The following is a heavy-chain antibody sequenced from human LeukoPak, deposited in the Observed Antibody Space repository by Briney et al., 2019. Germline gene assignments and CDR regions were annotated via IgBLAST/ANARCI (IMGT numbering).Heavy chain of an antibody. Sequence: KPSETLSLTCTVSGGSIGDYYWSWVRQTPGKGLEWIDFVYYTGATNYNPSLKSRVTISLDTSKNQFSLNLNSVDAADTAVYFCARCGNSYGTGYQFDPWSQGTLVTVSS. CDR1: GGSIGDYY. J-gene: IGHJ5*02. CDR3: ARCGNSYGTGYQFDP. V-gene: IGHV4-59*01. D-gene: IGHD5-18*01. CDR2: VYYTGAT.